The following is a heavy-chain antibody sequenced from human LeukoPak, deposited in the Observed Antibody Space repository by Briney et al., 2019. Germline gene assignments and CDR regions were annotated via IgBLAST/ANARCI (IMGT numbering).Heavy chain of an antibody. V-gene: IGHV3-30*02. J-gene: IGHJ6*03. CDR2: IRYDGSNK. CDR3: AKDSNYYYYMDV. CDR1: GFTFSSYG. Sequence: GGSLRLSGAASGFTFSSYGMHWVRQAPGKGLEWVAFIRYDGSNKYYADSVKGRFTISRDNSKNTLYLQMNSLRAEDTAVYYCAKDSNYYYYMDVWGKGTTVTVSS.